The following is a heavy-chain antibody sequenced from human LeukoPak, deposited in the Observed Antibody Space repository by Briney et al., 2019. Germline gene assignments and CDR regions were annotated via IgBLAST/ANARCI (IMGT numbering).Heavy chain of an antibody. D-gene: IGHD3-22*01. V-gene: IGHV1-18*01. Sequence: GASVKVSCKASGYTFTSYGISWVRQAPGQGLEWMGWISAYNGNTNYAQKLQGRVTMTTDTSTSTAYMELRSLRSDDTAVYYCARVPSTYYYESPYMDVWGKGTTVTVSS. CDR2: ISAYNGNT. CDR1: GYTFTSYG. CDR3: ARVPSTYYYESPYMDV. J-gene: IGHJ6*03.